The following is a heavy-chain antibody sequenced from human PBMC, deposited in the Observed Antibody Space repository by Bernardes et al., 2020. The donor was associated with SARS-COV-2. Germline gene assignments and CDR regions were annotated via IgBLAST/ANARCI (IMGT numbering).Heavy chain of an antibody. J-gene: IGHJ6*02. D-gene: IGHD3-10*01. CDR3: AKELAYGTTWRDYKYYFGMDV. CDR1: GFTFSTYA. V-gene: IGHV3-23*01. Sequence: GGSLRLSCEASGFTFSTYAMSWVRQAPGKGLEWVSDISGPGRTTYADSVKGRFTISRDNSKNTRYLEMNSLRAEDTAVYYCAKELAYGTTWRDYKYYFGMDVWGQGTTVTVSS. CDR2: ISGPGRTT.